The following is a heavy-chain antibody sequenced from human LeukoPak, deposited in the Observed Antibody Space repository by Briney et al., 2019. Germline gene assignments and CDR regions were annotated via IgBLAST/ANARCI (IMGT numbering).Heavy chain of an antibody. Sequence: PGGSLRLSCAASGFTFSSYSMNWVRQAPGKGLEWVSSISSSSSYIYYADSVKGRFTISRDNAENTLYLQMNSLRVEDTAVYYCARDRGINMVRGVIDYWGQGTLVTVSS. D-gene: IGHD3-10*01. CDR2: ISSSSSYI. CDR3: ARDRGINMVRGVIDY. CDR1: GFTFSSYS. V-gene: IGHV3-21*01. J-gene: IGHJ4*02.